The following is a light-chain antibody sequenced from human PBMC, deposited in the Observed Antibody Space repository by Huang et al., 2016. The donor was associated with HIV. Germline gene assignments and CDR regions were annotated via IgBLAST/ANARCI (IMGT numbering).Light chain of an antibody. Sequence: IVLTQSPDTLSLSPGERATLSCRASQTVTNNYLAWYQQRPGQAPRLLIYGASTRATGIPDRFSGSGSGTDFTLTISRLEPKDFVVYYCQQFGISPPYSFGQGTKLEIK. CDR3: QQFGISPPYS. CDR2: GAS. J-gene: IGKJ2*03. CDR1: QTVTNNY. V-gene: IGKV3-20*01.